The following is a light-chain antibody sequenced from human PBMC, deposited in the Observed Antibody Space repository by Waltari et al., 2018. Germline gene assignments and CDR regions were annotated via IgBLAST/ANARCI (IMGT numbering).Light chain of an antibody. Sequence: SVLTQPPSASGTPGQTVTISSSGTTSNIGSNPLLCYQQLPGKAPKLLIYSNNQRPSGVPDRFSASKSGTSASLAISGLRSEDEADYYCVSWDDSLNGPAVGGGTKLTVL. CDR1: TSNIGSNP. CDR3: VSWDDSLNGPA. CDR2: SNN. V-gene: IGLV1-44*01. J-gene: IGLJ2*01.